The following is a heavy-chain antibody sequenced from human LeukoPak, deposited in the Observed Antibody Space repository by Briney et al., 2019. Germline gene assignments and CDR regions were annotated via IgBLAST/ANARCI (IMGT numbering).Heavy chain of an antibody. CDR3: ARGGYGDYGYYGMDV. Sequence: SETLSLTCTVSGGSISSYYWSWIRQPPGKGLEWIGYIYYSGSTNYNPSLKSRVTISVDTSKNQFSLKLSSVTAADTAVYYCARGGYGDYGYYGMDVWGQGTTVTVSS. J-gene: IGHJ6*02. CDR2: IYYSGST. CDR1: GGSISSYY. V-gene: IGHV4-59*08. D-gene: IGHD4-17*01.